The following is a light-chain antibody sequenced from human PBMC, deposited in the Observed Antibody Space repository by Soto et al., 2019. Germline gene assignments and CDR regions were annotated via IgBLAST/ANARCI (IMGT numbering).Light chain of an antibody. J-gene: IGKJ1*01. CDR1: QSVSSSF. CDR3: HQYGSSPAT. V-gene: IGKV3-20*01. Sequence: EIVLTQSPGTLSLSPGERATLSCRASQSVSSSFLAWYPQKPGQAPRLLIYGASSRATGIPDRFSGSGSGTDFTLTISRLEPEDFAVYYCHQYGSSPATFGQGTKVDIK. CDR2: GAS.